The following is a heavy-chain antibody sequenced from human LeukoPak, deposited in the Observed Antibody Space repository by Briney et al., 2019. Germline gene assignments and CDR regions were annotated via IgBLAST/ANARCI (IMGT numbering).Heavy chain of an antibody. CDR1: GFTFSSYG. V-gene: IGHV3-30*18. CDR2: ISYDGSNK. Sequence: GGSLRLSCAASGFTFSSYGMHWVRQAPGKGLEWVAVISYDGSNKYYADSVKGRFTIPRDNSKNTLYLQMNSLRAEDTAVYYCAKDRSHYGSGTGYFDYWGQGTLVTVSS. J-gene: IGHJ4*02. CDR3: AKDRSHYGSGTGYFDY. D-gene: IGHD3-10*01.